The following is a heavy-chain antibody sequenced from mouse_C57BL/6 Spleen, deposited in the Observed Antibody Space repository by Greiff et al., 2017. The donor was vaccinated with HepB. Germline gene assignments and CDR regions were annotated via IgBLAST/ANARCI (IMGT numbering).Heavy chain of an antibody. D-gene: IGHD1-1*01. CDR3: ARNYGSTREYYFDY. CDR1: GYTFTSYG. Sequence: QVQLQQSGAELARPGASVKLSCKASGYTFTSYGISWVKQRTGQGLEWIGEIYPRSGNTYYNEKFKGKATLTADKSSSTAYMEIRSLTSEDSAVYFCARNYGSTREYYFDYWGQGTTLTVSS. J-gene: IGHJ2*01. CDR2: IYPRSGNT. V-gene: IGHV1-81*01.